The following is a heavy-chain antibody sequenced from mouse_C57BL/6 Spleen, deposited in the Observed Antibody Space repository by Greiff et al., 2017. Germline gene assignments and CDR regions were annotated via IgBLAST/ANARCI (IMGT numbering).Heavy chain of an antibody. V-gene: IGHV1-82*01. CDR2: IYPGDGDT. CDR1: GYAFSSSW. CDR3: ARSPITTVADY. J-gene: IGHJ2*01. Sequence: VQVVESGPELVKPGASVKISCKASGYAFSSSWMNWVKQRPGKGLEWIGRIYPGDGDTNYNGKFKGKATLTADKSSSTAYMQLSSLTSEDSAVYFCARSPITTVADYWGQGTTLTVSS. D-gene: IGHD1-1*01.